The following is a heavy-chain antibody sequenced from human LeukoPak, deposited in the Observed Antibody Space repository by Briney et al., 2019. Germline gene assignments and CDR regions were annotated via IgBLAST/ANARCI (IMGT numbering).Heavy chain of an antibody. D-gene: IGHD3-3*01. V-gene: IGHV3-30*03. Sequence: GGSLRLSCAASGFTFSSYGMHWVRQAPGKGLEWVAVISYDGSNKYYADSVKGRFTISRDNSKNTLYLQMNSLRAEDTAVYYCARDSTPGYYDFWSGYYDYWSQGTLVTVSS. J-gene: IGHJ4*02. CDR3: ARDSTPGYYDFWSGYYDY. CDR1: GFTFSSYG. CDR2: ISYDGSNK.